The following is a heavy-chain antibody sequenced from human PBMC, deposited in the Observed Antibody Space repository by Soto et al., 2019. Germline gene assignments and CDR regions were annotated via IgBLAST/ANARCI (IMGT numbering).Heavy chain of an antibody. Sequence: PCGSMRDYCPAAELSRIYYALNWVRQVPGKGLEWGLGVCGSGDSTYYADSLKGWFTISRDNSKNPLYLQMNSLRAEDTAVYYCAKDPSGSGRDFDYWGQGTLVTVSS. V-gene: IGHV3-23*01. CDR2: VCGSGDST. CDR3: AKDPSGSGRDFDY. J-gene: IGHJ4*02. D-gene: IGHD3-10*01. CDR1: ELSRIYYA.